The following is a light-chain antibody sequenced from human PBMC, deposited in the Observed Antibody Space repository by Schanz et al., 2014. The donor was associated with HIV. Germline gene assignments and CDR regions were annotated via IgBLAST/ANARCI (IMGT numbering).Light chain of an antibody. Sequence: QSVLTQPRSVSGSPGQSVTISCTGTSSDVGCYNYVSWYQQRPGKAPKLMIYDVTKRPSGVPDRFSGSRSGNTASLTVSGLQAEDEADYYCSSYAGSNNLLFGGGTKLTVL. V-gene: IGLV2-11*01. CDR3: SSYAGSNNLL. CDR2: DVT. J-gene: IGLJ3*02. CDR1: SSDVGCYNY.